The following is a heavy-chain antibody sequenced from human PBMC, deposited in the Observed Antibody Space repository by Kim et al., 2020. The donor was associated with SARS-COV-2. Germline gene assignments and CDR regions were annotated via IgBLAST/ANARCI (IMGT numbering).Heavy chain of an antibody. Sequence: ASVKVSCKASGYTFTSYAMNWVRQAPGQGLEWMGWINTNTGNPTYAQGFTGRFVFSLDTSVSTAYLQISSLKAEDTAVYYCARGDIVVVVAATPGGYWGQGTLVTVSS. J-gene: IGHJ4*02. CDR3: ARGDIVVVVAATPGGY. CDR1: GYTFTSYA. CDR2: INTNTGNP. D-gene: IGHD2-15*01. V-gene: IGHV7-4-1*02.